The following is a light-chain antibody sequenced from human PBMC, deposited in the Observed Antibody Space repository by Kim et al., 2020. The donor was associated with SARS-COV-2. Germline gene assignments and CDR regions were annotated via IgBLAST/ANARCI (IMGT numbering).Light chain of an antibody. CDR1: KRVSSSY. V-gene: IGKV3-20*01. J-gene: IGKJ1*01. CDR3: QQYGNSPHT. CDR2: GAS. Sequence: SPGERATRDGRDSKRVSSSYLAGYQQKPGQAPRLLIYGASSRATGVPDRFSGSGSGTDFNLTITRLEPEDFAVYYCQQYGNSPHTFGQGTKVDIK.